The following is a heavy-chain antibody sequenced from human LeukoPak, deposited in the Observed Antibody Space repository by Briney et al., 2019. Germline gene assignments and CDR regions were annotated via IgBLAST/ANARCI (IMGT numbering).Heavy chain of an antibody. CDR1: GGSFSGYY. CDR3: ARGITVWFGELSSYFDY. J-gene: IGHJ4*02. CDR2: FYYSGNT. D-gene: IGHD3-10*01. Sequence: SETLSLTCAVYGGSFSGYYWGWIRQPPGKGLEWIGSFYYSGNTYYNPSLKSRVTISVDTSKNQFSLKLSSVTAADTAVYYCARGITVWFGELSSYFDYWGQGTLVTVSS. V-gene: IGHV4-34*01.